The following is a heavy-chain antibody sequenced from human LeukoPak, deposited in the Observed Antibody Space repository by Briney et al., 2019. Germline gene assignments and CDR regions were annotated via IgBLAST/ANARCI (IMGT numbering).Heavy chain of an antibody. CDR1: GGSTSSYY. J-gene: IGHJ6*03. CDR2: IYYSGST. CDR3: ARVVVVPAAPAYNYYYYMDV. Sequence: PSETLSLTCTVSGGSTSSYYWSWIRQPPGKGLEWIGYIYYSGSTNYNPSLKSRVTISVDTSKNQFSLKLSSVTAADTAVYYCARVVVVPAAPAYNYYYYMDVWGKGTTVTVSS. V-gene: IGHV4-59*01. D-gene: IGHD2-2*01.